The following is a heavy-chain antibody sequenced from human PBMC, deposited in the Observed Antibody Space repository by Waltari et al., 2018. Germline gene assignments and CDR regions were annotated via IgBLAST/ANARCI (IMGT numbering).Heavy chain of an antibody. CDR1: GGTFKSDP. D-gene: IGHD3-3*01. CDR2: IIPLLRRT. J-gene: IGHJ5*02. CDR3: ARDDGIRYNERWSGYHPRMDP. Sequence: QVQLVQSGTAVRPPGSSVKVSCQASGGTFKSDPISWVRQVPGQGLEWMGGIIPLLRRTNYAQNFQGRLRITADTSTGTAFMELSSLRYDDTAVYYCARDDGIRYNERWSGYHPRMDPWGQGTLVTVSS. V-gene: IGHV1-69*10.